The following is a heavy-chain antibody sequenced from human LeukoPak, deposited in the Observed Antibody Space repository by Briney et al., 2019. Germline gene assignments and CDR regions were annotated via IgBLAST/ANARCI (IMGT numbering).Heavy chain of an antibody. CDR2: VYVTGST. Sequence: SETLSLTCTVPGDSISSYYWSWIRQPAGKGLEWIGRVYVTGSTNLNPALQSRVTMSVDTSKNQFSLKLASVTAADTAVYYCARDRQWLVDHWGQGTLVTVSS. CDR1: GDSISSYY. J-gene: IGHJ5*02. V-gene: IGHV4-4*07. CDR3: ARDRQWLVDH. D-gene: IGHD6-19*01.